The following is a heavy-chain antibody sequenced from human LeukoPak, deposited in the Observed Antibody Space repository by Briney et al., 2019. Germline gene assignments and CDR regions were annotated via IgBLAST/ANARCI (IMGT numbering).Heavy chain of an antibody. Sequence: ASVKVSCKASGYTFTNYGINCVRQAPGQGLEWMGWINTNTGNPTYAQGFTGRFVFSLDTSVSTAYLLISSLKAEDTAVYYCARGSSGWYGRLDFWGQGTLVTVSS. CDR2: INTNTGNP. V-gene: IGHV7-4-1*02. CDR1: GYTFTNYG. CDR3: ARGSSGWYGRLDF. J-gene: IGHJ4*02. D-gene: IGHD6-19*01.